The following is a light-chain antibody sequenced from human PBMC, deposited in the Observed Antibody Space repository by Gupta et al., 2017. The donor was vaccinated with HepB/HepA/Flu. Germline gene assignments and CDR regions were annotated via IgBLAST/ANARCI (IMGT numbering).Light chain of an antibody. CDR3: ASWDDSMSGEV. J-gene: IGLJ2*01. CDR2: RDS. CDR1: SSNIGENY. Sequence: SVLPQPPSASATPGQRAVIACSGSSSNIGENYVYWYQQFPGTAPKVLIFRDSKRRSGVPDRFSGSKSGTSASMASSGLRTEDEANYYCASWDDSMSGEVFGGGTKVTVL. V-gene: IGLV1-47*01.